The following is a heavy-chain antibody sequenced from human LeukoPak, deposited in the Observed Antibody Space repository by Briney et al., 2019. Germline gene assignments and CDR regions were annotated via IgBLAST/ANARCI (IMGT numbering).Heavy chain of an antibody. CDR2: ISAYNGNT. V-gene: IGHV1-18*01. J-gene: IGHJ4*02. D-gene: IGHD3-10*01. CDR1: GYTFTSYC. Sequence: GASVKVSCKASGYTFTSYCMSWVRQAPGQGLEWMGWISAYNGNTNYAQKLQGRVTMTTDTSTSTAYMELRSLRSDDTAVYYCARDQIGFPLRPGSSLHYWGQGTLVTVSS. CDR3: ARDQIGFPLRPGSSLHY.